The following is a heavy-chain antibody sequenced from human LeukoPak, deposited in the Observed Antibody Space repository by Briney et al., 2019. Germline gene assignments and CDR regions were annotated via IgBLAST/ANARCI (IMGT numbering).Heavy chain of an antibody. CDR2: IKQDGSEK. D-gene: IGHD3-3*01. CDR3: ARRGLSFGVVTSYNWFDP. J-gene: IGHJ5*02. V-gene: IGHV3-7*03. CDR1: GFTFNNYW. Sequence: GGSLRLSCAASGFTFNNYWMSWVRQAPGKGLEWVANIKQDGSEKYYVDSVKGRFTISRDNAKNSLYLQMNSLRAEDTAVYFCARRGLSFGVVTSYNWFDPWGQGSLVTVSS.